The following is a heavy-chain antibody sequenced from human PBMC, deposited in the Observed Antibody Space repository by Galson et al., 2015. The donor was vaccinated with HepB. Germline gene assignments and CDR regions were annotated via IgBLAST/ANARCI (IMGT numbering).Heavy chain of an antibody. J-gene: IGHJ4*02. D-gene: IGHD2-2*01. CDR3: ARGNIRALPAAPYF. CDR2: ISGSGGST. V-gene: IGHV3-23*01. CDR1: GFTFNNYA. Sequence: SLRLSCAASGFTFNNYAMNWVRQAPGKGPQWVSAISGSGGSTYYADSVKGRFTISRDNPKNTRFLEMNSLRVSDTAVFYCARGNIRALPAAPYFWGQGTLVTVSS.